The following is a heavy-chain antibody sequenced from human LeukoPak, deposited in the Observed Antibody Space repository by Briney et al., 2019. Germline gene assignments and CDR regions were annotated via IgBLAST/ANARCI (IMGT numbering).Heavy chain of an antibody. CDR3: AKSAVAGSYYDYMDV. CDR1: GFTFSSYA. V-gene: IGHV3-23*01. CDR2: ISASGGST. D-gene: IGHD6-19*01. J-gene: IGHJ6*03. Sequence: GGSLRLSCAASGFTFSSYAMSWVRQAPGKGLEWVSGISASGGSTHYADSVKGRFTISRDNSKNTLHLQMNSLRDEDTAVYYCAKSAVAGSYYDYMDVWGKGTTVTVSS.